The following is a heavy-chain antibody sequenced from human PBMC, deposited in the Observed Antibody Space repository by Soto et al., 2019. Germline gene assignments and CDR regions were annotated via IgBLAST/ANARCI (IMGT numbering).Heavy chain of an antibody. J-gene: IGHJ3*02. CDR1: GGTFSSYT. V-gene: IGHV1-69*04. D-gene: IGHD6-13*01. CDR3: ARDRSIAAAPDAFDI. Sequence: ASVKVSCKASGGTFSSYTISWVRQAPGQGLEWMGRILPILGIANYAQKFQGRVTITPDKSTSTAYMELSSLRSEDTAVDYCARDRSIAAAPDAFDIWGQGTMVTVSS. CDR2: ILPILGIA.